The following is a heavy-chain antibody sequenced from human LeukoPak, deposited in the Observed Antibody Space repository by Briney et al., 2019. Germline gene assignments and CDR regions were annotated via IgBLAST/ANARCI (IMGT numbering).Heavy chain of an antibody. CDR2: IDPYTGNT. D-gene: IGHD5-12*01. CDR3: AREYSASEH. Sequence: ASVKVSCKASGYNFVGYYLHWVRQAPGQGLEWMAWIDPYTGNTHYAQKFQGRITVARDTSLSTTYMELNWLTSDDTALYYCAREYSASEHWGQGTLVTVSS. J-gene: IGHJ1*01. CDR1: GYNFVGYY. V-gene: IGHV1-2*02.